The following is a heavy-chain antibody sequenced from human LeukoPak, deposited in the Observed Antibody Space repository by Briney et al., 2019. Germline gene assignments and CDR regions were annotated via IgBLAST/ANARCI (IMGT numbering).Heavy chain of an antibody. CDR3: ARGFRGVIITAYYYYYYMDV. CDR1: GYTFTSYD. Sequence: ASVKVSCKASGYTFTSYDINWVRQATGQGLEWMGWMNPNSGNTGYAQKFQGRVTMTRNTSISTAYMELSSLRSEDTAVYYRARGFRGVIITAYYYYYYMDVWGKGTTVTVSS. V-gene: IGHV1-8*01. J-gene: IGHJ6*03. CDR2: MNPNSGNT. D-gene: IGHD3-10*01.